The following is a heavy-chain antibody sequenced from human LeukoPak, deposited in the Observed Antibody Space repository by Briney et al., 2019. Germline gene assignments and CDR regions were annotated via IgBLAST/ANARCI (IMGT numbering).Heavy chain of an antibody. V-gene: IGHV3-30*18. CDR1: GFTFSSYG. CDR3: AKDLRVWGSYRPDAFDI. J-gene: IGHJ3*02. CDR2: ISYDGSNI. Sequence: RRSLRLSCAASGFTFSSYGMHWVRQAPGKGLEWVAVISYDGSNIYYADSVKGRFTISRDNSKNTLYLQMNSLRAEDTAVYYCAKDLRVWGSYRPDAFDIWGQGTMVTVSS. D-gene: IGHD3-16*02.